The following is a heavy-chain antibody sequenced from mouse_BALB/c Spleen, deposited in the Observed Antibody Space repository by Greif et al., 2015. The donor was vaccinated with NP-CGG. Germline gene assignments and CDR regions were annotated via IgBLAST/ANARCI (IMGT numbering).Heavy chain of an antibody. CDR3: ARWDGVYAMDY. Sequence: EVMLVESGGGLVQPGGSRKLSCAASGFAFSSFGMHWVRQAPEKGLEWVAYISSGSSTIYYADTVKGRFTISRDNPKNTLSLQMTSLRSEDTAMYYCARWDGVYAMDYWGQGTSVTVSS. J-gene: IGHJ4*01. CDR2: ISSGSSTI. D-gene: IGHD4-1*01. CDR1: GFAFSSFG. V-gene: IGHV5-17*02.